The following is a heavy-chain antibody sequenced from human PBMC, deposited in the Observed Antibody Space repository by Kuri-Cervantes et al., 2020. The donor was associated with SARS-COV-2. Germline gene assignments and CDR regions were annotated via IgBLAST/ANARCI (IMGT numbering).Heavy chain of an antibody. CDR2: IRYDGSNK. Sequence: GESLKISCAASGFTFSSYGMHWVRQAPGKGLEWVAFIRYDGSNKYYADSVKGRFTISRDNSKNTLYLQMNSLTAEDTAVYYCAKDPNRQDTRYFQHWGEGTLVTVSS. J-gene: IGHJ1*01. CDR1: GFTFSSYG. D-gene: IGHD1/OR15-1a*01. CDR3: AKDPNRQDTRYFQH. V-gene: IGHV3-30*02.